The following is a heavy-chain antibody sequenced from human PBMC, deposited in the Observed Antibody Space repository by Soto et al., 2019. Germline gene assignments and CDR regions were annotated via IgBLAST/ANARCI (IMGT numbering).Heavy chain of an antibody. CDR2: MNPYSGNT. CDR1: GGTFTSHA. D-gene: IGHD6-25*01. CDR3: ARRKERSGPHYFDY. J-gene: IGHJ4*02. V-gene: IGHV1-8*02. Sequence: ASVKVSCKASGGTFTSHAISWVRQATGQGLEWMGWMNPYSGNTGYAQKFQGRVTVTRNTSISTVYMELSGLRPDDTAVYYCARRKERSGPHYFDYWGQGSQVTVSS.